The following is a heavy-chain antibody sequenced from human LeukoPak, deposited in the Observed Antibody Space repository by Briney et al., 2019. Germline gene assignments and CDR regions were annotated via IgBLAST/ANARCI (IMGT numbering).Heavy chain of an antibody. CDR3: TTELLWFGELSDDY. J-gene: IGHJ4*02. D-gene: IGHD3-10*01. Sequence: GGSLRLSCAASGFTFSNAWMSWVRQAPGKGLEWVGRIKSKTDGGTTDYAAPVKGRFTISRDDSKNTLYLQMNSLKTEDTAVYYCTTELLWFGELSDDYWGQGTLVTVSS. CDR1: GFTFSNAW. CDR2: IKSKTDGGTT. V-gene: IGHV3-15*01.